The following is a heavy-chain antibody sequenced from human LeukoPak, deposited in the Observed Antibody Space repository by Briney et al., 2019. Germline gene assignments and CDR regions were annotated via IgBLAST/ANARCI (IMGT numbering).Heavy chain of an antibody. CDR2: IGSKANSYAT. Sequence: GGSLRLSCAASGFTFSGSAMHWVRQASGKGLEWVGRIGSKANSYATAYAASVKGRITISRDDSKNTAYLQMNSLKTEDTAVYYCTRPLRGSGSGDRAYWGQGTLVTVSS. CDR1: GFTFSGSA. CDR3: TRPLRGSGSGDRAY. J-gene: IGHJ4*02. V-gene: IGHV3-73*01. D-gene: IGHD3-10*01.